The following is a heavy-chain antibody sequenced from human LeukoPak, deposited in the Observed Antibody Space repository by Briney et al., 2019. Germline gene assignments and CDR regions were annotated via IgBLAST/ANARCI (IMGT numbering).Heavy chain of an antibody. Sequence: PGGSLRLSCEASGFTFSSYNMNWVRQAPGKGLEWVSSISSSSSYIYYADSVKGRFTISRDNAKNSLYLQMNSLRAGDTAVYCCARDKSVGAIVFDYWGQGTLVTVSS. D-gene: IGHD1-26*01. CDR3: ARDKSVGAIVFDY. CDR2: ISSSSSYI. J-gene: IGHJ4*02. V-gene: IGHV3-21*01. CDR1: GFTFSSYN.